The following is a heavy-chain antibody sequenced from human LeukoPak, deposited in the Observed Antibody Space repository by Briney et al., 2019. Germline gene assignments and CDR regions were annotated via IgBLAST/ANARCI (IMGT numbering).Heavy chain of an antibody. J-gene: IGHJ4*02. V-gene: IGHV3-23*01. Sequence: GGSLRLSCAASGFTFSSYAMSWVRQAPGKGLEWVSAIGGSGGSTYYADSVKGRFTISRDNSKNTLYLQMNSLRAEDTAVYYCANQVYSSSWSAFYWGQGTLVTVSS. D-gene: IGHD6-13*01. CDR2: IGGSGGST. CDR1: GFTFSSYA. CDR3: ANQVYSSSWSAFY.